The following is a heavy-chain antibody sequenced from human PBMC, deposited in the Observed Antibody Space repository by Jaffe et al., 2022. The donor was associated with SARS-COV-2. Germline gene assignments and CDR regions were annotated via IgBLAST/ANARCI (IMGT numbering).Heavy chain of an antibody. CDR1: GYTFTSYG. D-gene: IGHD6-19*01. Sequence: QVQLVQSGAEVKKPGASVKVSCKASGYTFTSYGISWVRQAPGQGLEWMGWISAYNGNTNYAQKLQGRVTMTTDTSTSTAYMELRSLRSDDTAVYYCARLMRYSSGWYPPYHSGMDVWGQGTTVTVSS. CDR3: ARLMRYSSGWYPPYHSGMDV. J-gene: IGHJ6*02. V-gene: IGHV1-18*01. CDR2: ISAYNGNT.